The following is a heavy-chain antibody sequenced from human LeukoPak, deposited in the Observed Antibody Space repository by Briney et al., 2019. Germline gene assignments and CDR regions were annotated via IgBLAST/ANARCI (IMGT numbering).Heavy chain of an antibody. J-gene: IGHJ4*02. CDR1: GFTFRNYA. V-gene: IGHV3-23*01. CDR2: IGTSGGST. CDR3: AKAYSYDSSGDNYY. Sequence: GGSLRLSCAASGFTFRNYAMSWVRQAPGKGLEWVSGIGTSGGSTYYADSVKGRFTMSRYSSKSTLYLQMNSLRAEDTAVYYCAKAYSYDSSGDNYYWGQRTLVTVSS. D-gene: IGHD3-22*01.